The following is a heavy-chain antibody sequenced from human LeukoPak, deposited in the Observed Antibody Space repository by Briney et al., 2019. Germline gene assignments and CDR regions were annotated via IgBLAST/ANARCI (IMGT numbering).Heavy chain of an antibody. CDR2: SYSDSNT. D-gene: IGHD1-14*01. Sequence: PGGSLRLSCAASGFTVSNNYMSWVRQAPGKGLEWVSISYSDSNTNYADSVKGRFTIPRDTSQSTLSLQMNSLRAEDTAVYYCVRKNRDFNAAFDIWGQGTVVTVSS. CDR1: GFTVSNNY. CDR3: VRKNRDFNAAFDI. V-gene: IGHV3-53*01. J-gene: IGHJ3*02.